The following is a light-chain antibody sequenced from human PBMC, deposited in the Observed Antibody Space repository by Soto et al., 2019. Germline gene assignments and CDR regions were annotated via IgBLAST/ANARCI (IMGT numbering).Light chain of an antibody. V-gene: IGKV3-20*01. Sequence: DIVLTQSPGTLSLSPGERATLSCRASQSLSSTYLAWYQHKRGQAPRLLIYGASSRATGIPDRFSGSGSGTDFTLTISRLQPEDFAVYYCQQHGSSHPTTSGQGTPREI. J-gene: IGKJ5*01. CDR2: GAS. CDR3: QQHGSSHPTT. CDR1: QSLSSTY.